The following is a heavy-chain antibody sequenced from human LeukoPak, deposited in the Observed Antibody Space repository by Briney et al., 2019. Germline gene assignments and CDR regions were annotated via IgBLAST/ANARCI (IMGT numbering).Heavy chain of an antibody. V-gene: IGHV4-39*01. CDR2: IYYSGST. Sequence: SETLSLTCTASGGSISSSSYYWGWIRQPPGKGLEWIGSIYYSGSTYYNPSLKSRVTISVDTSKNQFSLKLSSVTAADTAVYYCAVRAEGYCSSTSCLSPFDYWGQGTLVTVSS. CDR1: GGSISSSSYY. CDR3: AVRAEGYCSSTSCLSPFDY. D-gene: IGHD2-2*01. J-gene: IGHJ4*02.